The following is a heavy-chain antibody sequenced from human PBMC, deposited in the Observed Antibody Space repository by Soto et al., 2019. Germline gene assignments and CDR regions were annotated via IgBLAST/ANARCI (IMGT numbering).Heavy chain of an antibody. CDR2: IKSNTDGGTA. CDR1: GFTFTDAW. V-gene: IGHV3-15*01. Sequence: EVQLVESGGGLVKPGGSLRLSCAASGFTFTDAWMTWVRQAPRKGLDWVGRIKSNTDGGTADYAAPVKGRFTISRDDSKNTLYLQMNSLKTEDTAVYYCATRPTFSYVGPEKYLQHWGQGTLVTVSS. J-gene: IGHJ1*01. CDR3: ATRPTFSYVGPEKYLQH. D-gene: IGHD1-26*01.